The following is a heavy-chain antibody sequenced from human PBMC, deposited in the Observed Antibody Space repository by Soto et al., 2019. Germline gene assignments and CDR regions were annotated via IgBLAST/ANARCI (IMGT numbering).Heavy chain of an antibody. D-gene: IGHD7-27*01. J-gene: IGHJ6*02. V-gene: IGHV4-31*03. CDR3: ARADLPPLGYYGMDV. CDR1: GGSISSGGYY. CDR2: IFYSGSA. Sequence: QVQLQESGPGLVKPSQTLSLTCTVSGGSISSGGYYWSWIRQHPGKGLEWIGYIFYSGSADYNPSLKSRVTISVDTSKNQFSLKLSSVTAADTAVYYCARADLPPLGYYGMDVWGQGTTVTVSS.